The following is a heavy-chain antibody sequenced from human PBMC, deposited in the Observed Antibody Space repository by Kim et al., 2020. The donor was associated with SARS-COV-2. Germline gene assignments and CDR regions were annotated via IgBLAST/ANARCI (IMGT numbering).Heavy chain of an antibody. CDR2: ISYDGSNK. CDR1: GFTFSSYG. V-gene: IGHV3-30*18. CDR3: ANSRGGIKNWGSFTYNYYYGMDV. J-gene: IGHJ6*02. D-gene: IGHD7-27*01. Sequence: GGSLRLSCAASGFTFSSYGMHWVRQAPGKGLEWVAVISYDGSNKYYADSVKGRFTISRDNSKNTLYLQMNSLRAEDTAVYYCANSRGGIKNWGSFTYNYYYGMDVWGQGTTVTVSS.